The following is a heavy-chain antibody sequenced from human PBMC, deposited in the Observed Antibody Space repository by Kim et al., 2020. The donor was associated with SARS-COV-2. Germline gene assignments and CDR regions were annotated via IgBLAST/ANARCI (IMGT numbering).Heavy chain of an antibody. V-gene: IGHV4-31*02. D-gene: IGHD6-13*01. J-gene: IGHJ4*02. Sequence: KTTHKSRFTITVDTSKTQCSLKLSSVTAADTAVYYCARGIAAAGSDYFDYWGQGTLVTVSS. CDR3: ARGIAAAGSDYFDY.